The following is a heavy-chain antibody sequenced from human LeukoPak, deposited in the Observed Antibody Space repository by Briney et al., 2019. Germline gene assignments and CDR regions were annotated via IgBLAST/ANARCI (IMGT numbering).Heavy chain of an antibody. J-gene: IGHJ5*02. CDR2: IYPGDSDT. CDR3: ARLNDYGDYRRNWFDP. CDR1: GYSFTSYW. Sequence: GESLKISCKGSGYSFTSYWIGWVRQMPGKGLEWMGIIYPGDSDTRYSPSFQGQVTISADKSISTAYLQWSSLKASDTAMYYCARLNDYGDYRRNWFDPWGQGTLVTVSS. V-gene: IGHV5-51*01. D-gene: IGHD4-17*01.